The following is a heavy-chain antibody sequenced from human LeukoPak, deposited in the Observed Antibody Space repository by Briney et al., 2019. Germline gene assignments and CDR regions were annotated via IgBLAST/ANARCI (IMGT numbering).Heavy chain of an antibody. CDR2: ISYDGSNK. Sequence: GGSLRLSCAASGFTFSSYAMHWVRQAPGKGLEWVAVISYDGSNKYYADSVKGRFTIPRDNSKNTLYLQMNSLRAEDTAVYYCASGFGELLSSWGQGTLVTVSS. D-gene: IGHD3-10*01. J-gene: IGHJ4*02. CDR1: GFTFSSYA. CDR3: ASGFGELLSS. V-gene: IGHV3-30*04.